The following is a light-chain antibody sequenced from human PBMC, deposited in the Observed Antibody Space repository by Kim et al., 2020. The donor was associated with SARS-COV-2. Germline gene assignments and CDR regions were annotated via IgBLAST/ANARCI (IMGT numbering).Light chain of an antibody. J-gene: IGLJ2*01. V-gene: IGLV2-14*03. CDR3: NSYTISSTLV. CDR2: DVS. CDR1: DSDVGGYNY. Sequence: GQSITISCTGTDSDVGGYNYVSWYQQHPGNAPKLIIYDVSNRPSVVSNRFSGSKSGNTASLTISGLQAEDEAHYYCNSYTISSTLVFGGGTKVTVL.